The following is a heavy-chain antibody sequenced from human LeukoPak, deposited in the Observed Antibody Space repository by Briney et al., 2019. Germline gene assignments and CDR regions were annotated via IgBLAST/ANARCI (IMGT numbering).Heavy chain of an antibody. J-gene: IGHJ4*02. D-gene: IGHD3-9*01. V-gene: IGHV1-18*01. CDR2: ISAYNGNT. Sequence: ASVKVSCKASGYTFTSYGISWVRQAPGQGLEWMGWISAYNGNTNYAQRLQGRVTMTTDTSTSTAYMELRSLRSDDTAVYYCARGVGYDILTGYYDPSYYFDYWGQGTLVTVSS. CDR3: ARGVGYDILTGYYDPSYYFDY. CDR1: GYTFTSYG.